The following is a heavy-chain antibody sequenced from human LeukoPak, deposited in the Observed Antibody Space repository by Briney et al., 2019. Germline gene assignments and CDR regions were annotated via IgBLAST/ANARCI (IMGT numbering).Heavy chain of an antibody. Sequence: MSSETLSLTCTVSGGSISSSSYYWGWIRQPPGKGLEWIGSIYYSGSTYYNPSLKSRVTISVDTSKNQFSLKLSSVTAADTAVYYCARARIQLWPHYYMDVWGKGTTVTVSS. D-gene: IGHD5-18*01. CDR3: ARARIQLWPHYYMDV. J-gene: IGHJ6*03. CDR1: GGSISSSSYY. V-gene: IGHV4-39*07. CDR2: IYYSGST.